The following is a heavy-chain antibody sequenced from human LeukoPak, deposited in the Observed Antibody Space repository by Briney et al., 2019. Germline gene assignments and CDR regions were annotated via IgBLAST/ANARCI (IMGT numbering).Heavy chain of an antibody. J-gene: IGHJ3*02. CDR3: ARVAYDYGDYLDAFDI. V-gene: IGHV4-30-2*01. CDR1: GGSISSGGYS. CDR2: IYHSGST. D-gene: IGHD4-17*01. Sequence: PSETLSLTCAVSGGSISSGGYSWSWIRQPPGKGLEWIGYIYHSGSTYYNPSLKSRVTISVDRSKNQFSLKLSSVTAADTAVYYCARVAYDYGDYLDAFDIWGQGTMVTVSS.